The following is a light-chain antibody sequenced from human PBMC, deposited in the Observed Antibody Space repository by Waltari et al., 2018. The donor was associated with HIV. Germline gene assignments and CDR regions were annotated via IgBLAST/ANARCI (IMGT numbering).Light chain of an antibody. V-gene: IGLV2-8*01. CDR3: SSYAGSKNRVV. CDR2: DVY. Sequence: QSALTQSPSASGSPGQAVTISCTGTSSDVGAYEYVSWYRQHPGKAPKLMIYDVYKRPSGVPDRFSGSKSGNTASLTVSGLQAEDEATDYCSSYAGSKNRVVFGGGTFLTVL. J-gene: IGLJ2*01. CDR1: SSDVGAYEY.